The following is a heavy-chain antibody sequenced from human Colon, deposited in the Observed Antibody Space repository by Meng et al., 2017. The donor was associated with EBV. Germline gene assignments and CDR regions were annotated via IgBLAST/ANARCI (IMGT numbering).Heavy chain of an antibody. CDR2: IYHSGST. CDR1: GGSISRVYW. D-gene: IGHD5-18*01. V-gene: IGHV4-4*02. CDR3: ARGGYYSFDY. J-gene: IGHJ4*02. Sequence: QVELQESGPGLVKPSETLSLTCVVSGGSISRVYWWTWVRQSPGKGLEWIGEIYHSGSTNYNPSLKSRVTISVDKSKNQFSLKLTSVTAADTAVYYCARGGYYSFDYWGQRTLVTVSS.